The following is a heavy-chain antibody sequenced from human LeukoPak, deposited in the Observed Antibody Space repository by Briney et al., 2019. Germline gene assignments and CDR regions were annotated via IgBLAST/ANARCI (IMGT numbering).Heavy chain of an antibody. Sequence: GGSLRLSCAASGFTFSSYAMSWVRQAPGRGLEWVSHISSSGRIYADSVKGRFTISRDNAKNSLYLQLNSLRAEHPAVYYCARDGDFDIWGQGTMVTVSS. CDR2: ISSSGRI. CDR3: ARDGDFDI. J-gene: IGHJ3*02. CDR1: GFTFSSYA. V-gene: IGHV3-48*04.